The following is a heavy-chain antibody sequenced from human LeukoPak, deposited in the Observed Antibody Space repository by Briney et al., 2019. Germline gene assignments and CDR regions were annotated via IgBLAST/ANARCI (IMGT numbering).Heavy chain of an antibody. CDR1: GASITTFY. V-gene: IGHV4-59*08. J-gene: IGHJ4*02. CDR3: ARGYSLDY. Sequence: SETLSLTCTVSGASITTFYWSWIRQPPGKGLEWIGYIYYSGSTYYTPSLRGRVTISVDTSKNQFSLNLSSVTAADTAVYYCARGYSLDYWGQGTLVTVSS. D-gene: IGHD5-18*01. CDR2: IYYSGST.